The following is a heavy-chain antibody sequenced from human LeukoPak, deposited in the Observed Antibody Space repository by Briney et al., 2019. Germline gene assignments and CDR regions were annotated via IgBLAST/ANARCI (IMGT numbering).Heavy chain of an antibody. J-gene: IGHJ4*02. CDR2: IKQNGSEK. V-gene: IGHV3-7*01. D-gene: IGHD6-13*01. CDR3: AREWQPLRRIAAAGTVSDY. CDR1: GFTFSSYW. Sequence: GGSLRLSCAASGFTFSSYWMSWVRQAPGKGLEWVANIKQNGSEKYYVDSVKGRFTISRDNAKNSLYLQMNSLRAEDTAVYYCAREWQPLRRIAAAGTVSDYWGQGTLVTVSS.